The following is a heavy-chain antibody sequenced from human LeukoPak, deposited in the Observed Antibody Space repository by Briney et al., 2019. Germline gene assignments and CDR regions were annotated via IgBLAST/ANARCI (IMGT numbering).Heavy chain of an antibody. V-gene: IGHV1-18*01. CDR2: ISAYNGNT. D-gene: IGHD3-22*01. CDR3: ARDRGYYDSSGYGL. J-gene: IGHJ4*02. Sequence: ASVKVSCKASGYTFTSYGISWVRQAPGQGLEWMGWISAYNGNTNYAQKLQGRVTMTTDTSTSTAYMELRSLRSDDTAVYYCARDRGYYDSSGYGLWGQGTMVTVSS. CDR1: GYTFTSYG.